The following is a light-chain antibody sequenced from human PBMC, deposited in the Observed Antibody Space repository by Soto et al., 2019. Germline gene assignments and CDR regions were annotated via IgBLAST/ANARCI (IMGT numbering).Light chain of an antibody. J-gene: IGKJ5*01. V-gene: IGKV3-20*01. CDR3: QQYVSPPIT. CDR1: QSVTSTY. Sequence: EIVLTQSPGTLSLSPSERSNLSCSASQSVTSTYLGWYQPKPGQAPSLLIYGASSRAARIPDRFSCCGSWTEFTLTISILETEDLAVYYCQQYVSPPITFGQGTRLEI. CDR2: GAS.